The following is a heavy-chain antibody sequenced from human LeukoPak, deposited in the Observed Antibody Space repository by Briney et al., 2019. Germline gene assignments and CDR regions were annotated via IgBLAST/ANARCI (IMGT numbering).Heavy chain of an antibody. CDR1: GYTLTELS. D-gene: IGHD3-22*01. J-gene: IGHJ3*02. V-gene: IGHV1-24*01. CDR3: ARDRAEYYYDSSGRIDAFDI. Sequence: ASVKVSCKVSGYTLTELSMHWVRQAPGKGLEWMGGFDPEDGETIYAQKFQGRVTITADESTSTAYMELSSLRSEDTAVYYCARDRAEYYYDSSGRIDAFDIWGQGTMVTVSS. CDR2: FDPEDGET.